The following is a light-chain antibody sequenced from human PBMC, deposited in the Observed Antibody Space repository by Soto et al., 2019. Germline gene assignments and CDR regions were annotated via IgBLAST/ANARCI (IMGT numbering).Light chain of an antibody. V-gene: IGLV2-23*02. CDR3: YSNAGGPWV. Sequence: QSALTQPASVSGSPGQSITISCSGTGSNLVSGYQQHPGKAPKPMIHEVNQRPSGVSNRFSGSKSGNTASLTISGLQAEDEADYYCYSNAGGPWVFGGGTKLTVL. CDR1: GSNL. CDR2: EVN. J-gene: IGLJ3*02.